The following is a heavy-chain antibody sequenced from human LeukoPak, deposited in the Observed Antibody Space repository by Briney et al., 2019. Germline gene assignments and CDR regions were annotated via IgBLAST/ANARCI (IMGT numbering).Heavy chain of an antibody. CDR3: ARGRGQWRAQETNWYFDL. CDR2: MNPNSGNT. Sequence: GASVKVSCKASGYTFTSYDINWVRQATGQGLEWMGWMNPNSGNTGYAQKFQGRVTMTRDTSMSTAYMELSSLRYEDTAVYYCARGRGQWRAQETNWYFDLWGGGTLATVSS. D-gene: IGHD6-19*01. J-gene: IGHJ2*01. V-gene: IGHV1-8*01. CDR1: GYTFTSYD.